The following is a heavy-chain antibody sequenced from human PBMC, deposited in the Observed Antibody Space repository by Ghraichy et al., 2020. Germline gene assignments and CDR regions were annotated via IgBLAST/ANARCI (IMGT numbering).Heavy chain of an antibody. CDR3: ARVAGTGAGNDL. D-gene: IGHD1-1*01. Sequence: GWSLRLTCAASGFNFSNYWMSWVRQAPGKGLEWVANINLDGSAKYYVDSVKGRFTLSRDNAKKSVYLQMNSLRVDDTAVYYCARVAGTGAGNDLWGQGTLVTVSS. J-gene: IGHJ5*02. CDR2: INLDGSAK. V-gene: IGHV3-7*03. CDR1: GFNFSNYW.